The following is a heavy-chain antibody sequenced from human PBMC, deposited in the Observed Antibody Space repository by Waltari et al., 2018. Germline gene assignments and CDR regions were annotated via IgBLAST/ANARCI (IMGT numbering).Heavy chain of an antibody. CDR1: GYSFTSYW. CDR3: ARASSSSVYYYYGMDV. Sequence: EVQLVQSGAEVKKPGESLKISCKGSGYSFTSYWIGWVRQMPGKGLEWMGIIYPGYSDTRYSPSFQGQVTISADKSISTAYLQWSSLKASDTAMYYCARASSSSVYYYYGMDVWGQGTTVTVSS. J-gene: IGHJ6*02. V-gene: IGHV5-51*01. CDR2: IYPGYSDT. D-gene: IGHD6-6*01.